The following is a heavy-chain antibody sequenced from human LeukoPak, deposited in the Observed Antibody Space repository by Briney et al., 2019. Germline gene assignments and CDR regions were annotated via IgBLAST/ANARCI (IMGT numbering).Heavy chain of an antibody. CDR3: ARVIGPDQYGSEDY. D-gene: IGHD3-10*01. CDR1: GGTFSSYA. CDR2: IIPIFGTA. V-gene: IGHV1-69*05. J-gene: IGHJ4*02. Sequence: SVKVSCKASGGTFSSYAISWVRQAPGQGLEWMGGIIPIFGTANYAQKFQGRVTITTDESTSTAYMELSSLRSEDTAVYYCARVIGPDQYGSEDYWGQGTLVTVSS.